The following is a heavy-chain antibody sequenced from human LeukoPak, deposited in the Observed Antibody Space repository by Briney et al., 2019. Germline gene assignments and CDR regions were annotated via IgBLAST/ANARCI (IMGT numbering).Heavy chain of an antibody. CDR2: INPNSGGT. CDR3: ATSRGYCSSTSCRDDYYFDY. D-gene: IGHD2-2*01. CDR1: GYTFTGYY. J-gene: IGHJ4*02. V-gene: IGHV1-2*02. Sequence: ASVKVSCKASGYTFTGYYMHWVRHAPGQGLEWMGWINPNSGGTNYAQKFQGRVTMTRDTSISTAYMELSRLRSDDTAVYYCATSRGYCSSTSCRDDYYFDYWGQGTLVTVSS.